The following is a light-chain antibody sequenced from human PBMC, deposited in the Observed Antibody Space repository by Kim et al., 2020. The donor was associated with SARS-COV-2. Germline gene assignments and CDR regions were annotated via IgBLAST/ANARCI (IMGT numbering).Light chain of an antibody. CDR3: QQYGGSIT. J-gene: IGKJ5*01. V-gene: IGKV3D-20*01. CDR1: QSVSSSY. Sequence: EIVLTQSPATLSLSPGERATLSCGVSQSVSSSYLAWYQQKPGLAPRLLIYDASSRATGIPDRFSGSGSGTDFTLTISRLEPEDFAVYYCQQYGGSITFGQGTRLEIK. CDR2: DAS.